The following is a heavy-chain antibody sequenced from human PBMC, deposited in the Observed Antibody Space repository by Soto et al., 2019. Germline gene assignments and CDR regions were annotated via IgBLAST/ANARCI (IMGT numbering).Heavy chain of an antibody. CDR2: IWYDGSNK. J-gene: IGHJ6*02. CDR1: GFTFSSYG. Sequence: QGQLVESGGGVVQPGRSLRLSCAASGFTFSSYGMHWVRQAPGKGLEWVAVIWYDGSNKYYADSVKGRFTISRDNSKNTLYLQMNSLRAEDTAVYYCARDGYYGSGSYYTSLGMDVWGQGTTVTVSS. CDR3: ARDGYYGSGSYYTSLGMDV. V-gene: IGHV3-33*01. D-gene: IGHD3-10*01.